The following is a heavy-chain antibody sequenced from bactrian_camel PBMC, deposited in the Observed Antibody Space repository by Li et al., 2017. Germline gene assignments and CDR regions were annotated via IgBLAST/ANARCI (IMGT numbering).Heavy chain of an antibody. D-gene: IGHD5*01. CDR2: SHSGGRMT. Sequence: VQLVESGGGLVQPGGSLRLSCEASGFTFSSYDMSWVRQAPGKGLEWVSGSHSGGRMTYYADSVKGRFTISRDNAKNTLFLRLNGLKTEDTAMYYCAWGVALIGGQGTQVTVS. J-gene: IGHJ4*01. V-gene: IGHV3S40*01. CDR3: AWGVALI. CDR1: GFTFSSYD.